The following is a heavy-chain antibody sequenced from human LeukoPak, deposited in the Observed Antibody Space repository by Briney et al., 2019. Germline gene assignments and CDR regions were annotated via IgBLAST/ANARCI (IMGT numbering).Heavy chain of an antibody. D-gene: IGHD1-26*01. J-gene: IGHJ4*02. Sequence: PGGSLRLSCAASGFTFSTYSMHWVRQAPGKGLGWVSFIRNDGSNKNYADSVKGRFTISRDNSKNKLYLQMNSLRAVDTAVYYCAKERRVGANPEYWGQGTLVTVSS. CDR3: AKERRVGANPEY. V-gene: IGHV3-30*02. CDR2: IRNDGSNK. CDR1: GFTFSTYS.